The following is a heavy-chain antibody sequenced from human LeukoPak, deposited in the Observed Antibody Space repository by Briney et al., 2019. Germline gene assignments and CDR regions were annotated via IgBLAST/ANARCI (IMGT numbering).Heavy chain of an antibody. CDR3: ARGESGPGDY. J-gene: IGHJ4*02. Sequence: GRSLRLSCAAPGFTFNNYAIHWVRQVPGKGLEWVAAISYDGSNKYYADSVKGRFTISRDNSKNTLSLHMSSLRGEDTAVYYCARGESGPGDYWGQGTLVTVSS. CDR2: ISYDGSNK. V-gene: IGHV3-30-3*01. CDR1: GFTFNNYA. D-gene: IGHD2/OR15-2a*01.